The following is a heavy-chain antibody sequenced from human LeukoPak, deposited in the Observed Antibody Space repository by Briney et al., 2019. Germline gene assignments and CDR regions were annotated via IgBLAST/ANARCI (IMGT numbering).Heavy chain of an antibody. CDR2: INPSGGST. CDR1: GYTFTGSY. CDR3: ARDYYGSGSYYQYNYYGMDV. J-gene: IGHJ6*02. V-gene: IGHV1-46*01. Sequence: ASVKVSCKASGYTFTGSYMHWVRQAPGQGLEWMGIINPSGGSTSYAQKFQGRVTMTRDTSTSTVYMELSSLRSEDTAVYYCARDYYGSGSYYQYNYYGMDVWGQGTTVTVSS. D-gene: IGHD3-10*01.